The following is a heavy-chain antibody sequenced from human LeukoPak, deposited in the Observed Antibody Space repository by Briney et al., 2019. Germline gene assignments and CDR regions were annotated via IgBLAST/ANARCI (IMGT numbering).Heavy chain of an antibody. J-gene: IGHJ4*02. Sequence: PGGSLRLSCAASGFTFSSYWMSWVRQAPGKGLEWVANIKQDGSEKYYVDSVKGRFTISRDNAKNSLYLQMNSLRAEDTAVYYCARSSSWYWHYFGYWGQGTLVTVSS. CDR2: IKQDGSEK. CDR1: GFTFSSYW. CDR3: ARSSSWYWHYFGY. V-gene: IGHV3-7*01. D-gene: IGHD6-13*01.